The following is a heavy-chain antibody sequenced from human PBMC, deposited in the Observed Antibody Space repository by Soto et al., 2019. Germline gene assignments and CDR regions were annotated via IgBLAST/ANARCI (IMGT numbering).Heavy chain of an antibody. J-gene: IGHJ4*02. D-gene: IGHD6-13*01. CDR2: INAGNGNT. V-gene: IGHV1-3*01. CDR1: GYTFTSYA. CDR3: ARARRERSSSWYFFDY. Sequence: GASVKVSCKASGYTFTSYAMHWVRQAPGQRLEWMGWINAGNGNTKYSQKFQGRVTITRDTSASTAYMELSSLRSEDTAVYYCARARRERSSSWYFFDYWGQGTLVTVAS.